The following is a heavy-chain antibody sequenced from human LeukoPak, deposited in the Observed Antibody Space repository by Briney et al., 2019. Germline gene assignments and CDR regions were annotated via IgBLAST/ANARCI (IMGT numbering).Heavy chain of an antibody. CDR3: ARVEGYNWNLGLPFDY. J-gene: IGHJ4*02. D-gene: IGHD1-7*01. V-gene: IGHV1-18*01. Sequence: ASVKVSCKASGYTFTSYGISWVRQAPGQGLEWMGWISAYNGNTNYAQKLQGRVTMTTDTSTSTAYMELRSLRSDDTAVCYCARVEGYNWNLGLPFDYWGQGTLVTVSS. CDR2: ISAYNGNT. CDR1: GYTFTSYG.